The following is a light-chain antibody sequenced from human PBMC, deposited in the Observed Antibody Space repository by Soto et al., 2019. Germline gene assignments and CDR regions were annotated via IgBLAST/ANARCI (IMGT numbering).Light chain of an antibody. CDR2: EVN. Sequence: QSALTQPPSASGSPGQSVTISCTGTSIDVGANNFVSWYQQHPGKAPKLVIFEVNKRPSGVPDRFSGSKSGNTASLTVSGLQAEDEADYYCISYAGSTNYVFGTGTKLTVL. V-gene: IGLV2-8*01. J-gene: IGLJ1*01. CDR1: SIDVGANNF. CDR3: ISYAGSTNYV.